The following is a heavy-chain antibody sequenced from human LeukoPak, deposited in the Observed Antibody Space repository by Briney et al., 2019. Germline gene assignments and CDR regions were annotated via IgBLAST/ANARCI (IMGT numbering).Heavy chain of an antibody. CDR1: GYTFTGYH. V-gene: IGHV1-2*06. CDR3: ARGSGSYNWFDP. D-gene: IGHD3-10*01. Sequence: GASVKVSCKASGYTFTGYHMHWVRQAPGQGLEWMGRINPNSGGTNYAQKFQGRVTMTRDTSISTAYMELSRLRSDDTAVYYCARGSGSYNWFDPWGQGTLVTVSS. CDR2: INPNSGGT. J-gene: IGHJ5*02.